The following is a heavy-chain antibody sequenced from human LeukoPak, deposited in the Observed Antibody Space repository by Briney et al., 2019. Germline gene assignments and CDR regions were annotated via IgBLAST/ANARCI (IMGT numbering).Heavy chain of an antibody. Sequence: ASVKVSCKASGYTFNSYDINWVRQATGQGLEWMGWMNPNSGNTGYAQKFQGRVTMTRNTSISTAYMELSSMRSEDTAVYYCARAPIRVVVAATYYMDVWGKGTTVTVSS. CDR2: MNPNSGNT. CDR3: ARAPIRVVVAATYYMDV. V-gene: IGHV1-8*01. J-gene: IGHJ6*03. CDR1: GYTFNSYD. D-gene: IGHD2-15*01.